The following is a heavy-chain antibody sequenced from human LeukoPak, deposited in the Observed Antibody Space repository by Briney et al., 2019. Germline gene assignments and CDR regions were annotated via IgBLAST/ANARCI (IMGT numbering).Heavy chain of an antibody. V-gene: IGHV4-39*07. Sequence: SETLSLTCTVSGGSISSYYWGWIRQPPGKGLEWIGTIYYSGSTYYNPSLKSRVTISIDTSKNQFSLKLNSVTAADTAVYYCARGSTTGEARDKQEFEYWGQGTLVTVSS. D-gene: IGHD1-1*01. CDR1: GGSISSYY. CDR2: IYYSGST. CDR3: ARGSTTGEARDKQEFEY. J-gene: IGHJ4*02.